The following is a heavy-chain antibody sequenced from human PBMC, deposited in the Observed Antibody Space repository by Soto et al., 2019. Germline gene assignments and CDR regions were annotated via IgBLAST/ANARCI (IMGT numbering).Heavy chain of an antibody. Sequence: EVQLVESGGGSVQPGRSLRLSCVASGFTFESYAMHWVRQVPGKGLEWVSGISWNSGSIGYEDTVKGRFTISRDSAQKSLYLEMNSLRVEDTAFYYCVKDIHEQWLVSHFEYWGKGALVTVSS. CDR1: GFTFESYA. CDR2: ISWNSGSI. D-gene: IGHD6-19*01. CDR3: VKDIHEQWLVSHFEY. J-gene: IGHJ4*02. V-gene: IGHV3-9*01.